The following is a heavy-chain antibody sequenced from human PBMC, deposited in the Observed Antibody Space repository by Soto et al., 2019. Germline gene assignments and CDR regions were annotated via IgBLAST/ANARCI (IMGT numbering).Heavy chain of an antibody. CDR2: ISSTTHYI. V-gene: IGHV3-21*06. CDR3: ARESEDLTSNFDY. Sequence: VGSLRLSCAASGFTFTRYSMNWVRQAPGKGLEWVSSISSTTHYIYYADSMRGRFTISRDNAKNAVYLEMNSLRAEDTAVYYCARESEDLTSNFDYWGQGTLVTVSS. CDR1: GFTFTRYS. J-gene: IGHJ4*02.